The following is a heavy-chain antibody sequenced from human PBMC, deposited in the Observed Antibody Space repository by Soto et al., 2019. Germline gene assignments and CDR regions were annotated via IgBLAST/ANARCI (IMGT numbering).Heavy chain of an antibody. D-gene: IGHD2-2*02. J-gene: IGHJ5*02. V-gene: IGHV4-30-4*01. CDR1: GGSISSGDYY. CDR3: ARDGPRGSCSSTSCYTEGNWFDP. Sequence: SETLSLTCTVSGGSISSGDYYWSWIRQPPGKGMEWIGYIYYSGSTYYNPSLKSRVTISVDTSKNQFSLKLSSVTAADTAVYYCARDGPRGSCSSTSCYTEGNWFDPWGQGTLVTVSS. CDR2: IYYSGST.